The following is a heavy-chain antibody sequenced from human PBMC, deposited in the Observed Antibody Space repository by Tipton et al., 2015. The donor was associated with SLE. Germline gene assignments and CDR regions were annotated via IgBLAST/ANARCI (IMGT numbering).Heavy chain of an antibody. CDR1: GGSIRSSRYY. Sequence: TLSLTCTVSGGSIRSSRYYWGWIRPPPGKGLGWIGSIYYSVSTYYNPYLKSRVTISVDTSKNQSSLKLSSVTAADTAVYYCARRLPPERFDPWGQGTLGTVSS. CDR2: IYYSVST. V-gene: IGHV4-39*01. D-gene: IGHD4-11*01. J-gene: IGHJ5*02. CDR3: ARRLPPERFDP.